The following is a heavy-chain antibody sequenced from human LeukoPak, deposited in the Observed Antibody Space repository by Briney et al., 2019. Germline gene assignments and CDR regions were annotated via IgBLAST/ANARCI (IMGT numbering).Heavy chain of an antibody. V-gene: IGHV4-34*01. CDR2: IDHSGST. CDR3: SRGWDR. Sequence: PWETLCLTCAVYGLTFSGYYWSWIRQPPGKGLEWIVEIDHSGSTNYNPSLKSRITILVNTSQNQLALQQISGTAADTVVYYFSRGWDRWGQGTLATVSS. CDR1: GLTFSGYY. J-gene: IGHJ5*02.